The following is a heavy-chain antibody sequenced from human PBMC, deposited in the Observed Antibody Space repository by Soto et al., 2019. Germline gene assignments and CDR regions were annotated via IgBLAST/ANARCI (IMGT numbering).Heavy chain of an antibody. Sequence: EVQLLESGGGLVQPGGSLRLSCAASGFTFSSYAMSWVRPAPGKGLEWVSAISGSGGSTYYADSVKGRVTISRDSSKNSLYLQMNSLRAEDTAVYYCAAKLWSFGHCWGQGTLVTVSS. J-gene: IGHJ4*02. CDR2: ISGSGGST. V-gene: IGHV3-23*01. CDR1: GFTFSSYA. CDR3: AAKLWSFGHC. D-gene: IGHD5-18*01.